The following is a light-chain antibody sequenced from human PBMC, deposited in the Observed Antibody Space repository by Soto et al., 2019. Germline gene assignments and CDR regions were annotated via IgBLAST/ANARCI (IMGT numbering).Light chain of an antibody. Sequence: EIVLTQSPDTLSLSPGERATLSFMASQSVGTSLAWYQQKPGQAPSLLISDVSNRATGIPARFSGSGSGTEFTLTISSLQSEDFAVYYCQQYNSWPPSTFGQGTRLE. CDR3: QQYNSWPPST. J-gene: IGKJ5*01. CDR1: QSVGTS. V-gene: IGKV3-15*01. CDR2: DVS.